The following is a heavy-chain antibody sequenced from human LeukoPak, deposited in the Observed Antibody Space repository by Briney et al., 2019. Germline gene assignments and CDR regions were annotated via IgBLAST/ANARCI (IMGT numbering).Heavy chain of an antibody. Sequence: GSLRLSCAASGFTFSSYGMSGVRQAPGKGLEWIGYIYYSGSTNYNPSLKSRVIISVDTSKNQFSLKLSSVTAADTAVYYCASSFRGYSYYRFDYWGQGTLVTVSS. CDR2: IYYSGST. J-gene: IGHJ4*02. V-gene: IGHV4-59*01. CDR3: ASSFRGYSYYRFDY. D-gene: IGHD5-18*01. CDR1: GFTFSSYG.